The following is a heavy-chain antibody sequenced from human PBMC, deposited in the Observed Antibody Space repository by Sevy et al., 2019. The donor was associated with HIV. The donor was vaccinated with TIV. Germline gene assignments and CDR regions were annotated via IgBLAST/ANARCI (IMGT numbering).Heavy chain of an antibody. CDR2: IYYSGTT. J-gene: IGHJ3*02. CDR3: ARDNAILTPRAFDI. V-gene: IGHV4-59*13. Sequence: SETLSLTCSVSAGSISSYYWSWIRQPPGKGLEWIGYIYYSGTTDYNPSLKSRLTISQDKSKKVFSLRLRSVTAADTAVYYCARDNAILTPRAFDIWGQGTMVTVSS. CDR1: AGSISSYY. D-gene: IGHD3-9*01.